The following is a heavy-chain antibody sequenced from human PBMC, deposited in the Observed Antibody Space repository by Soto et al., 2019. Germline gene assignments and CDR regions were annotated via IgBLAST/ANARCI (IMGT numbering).Heavy chain of an antibody. CDR2: ISGSGSST. Sequence: EVQVLESGGGLVQPGGSLRLSCAASGFTFSSYAMNWVRQAPGKGLEGVSGISGSGSSTYYADSVKGRFTISRDNSKKTLYLQTNSLRAEDTAVYYCAKGQQFYFYYGMDVWGQGTTVTVSS. V-gene: IGHV3-23*01. CDR3: AKGQQFYFYYGMDV. D-gene: IGHD6-13*01. CDR1: GFTFSSYA. J-gene: IGHJ6*02.